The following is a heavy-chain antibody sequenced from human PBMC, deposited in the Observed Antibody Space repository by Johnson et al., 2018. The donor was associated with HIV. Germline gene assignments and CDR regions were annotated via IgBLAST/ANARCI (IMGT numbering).Heavy chain of an antibody. J-gene: IGHJ3*02. V-gene: IGHV3-30*02. D-gene: IGHD1-14*01. CDR2: IRYDESNK. CDR1: GFTFSSYG. CDR3: AKATGTGGWGASDI. Sequence: QVQLVESGGGVVQPGRSLRLSCAASGFTFSSYGMHWVRQAPGKGLEWVAFIRYDESNKYYADSLKGRFTISRDNSKNTLYLQMNSRRAEDTALYYCAKATGTGGWGASDIWGRGTMVTVSS.